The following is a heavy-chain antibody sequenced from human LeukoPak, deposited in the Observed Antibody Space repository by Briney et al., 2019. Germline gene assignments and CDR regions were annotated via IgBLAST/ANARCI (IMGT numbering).Heavy chain of an antibody. D-gene: IGHD3-10*01. CDR1: GGSISSYY. CDR2: IYYSGST. CDR3: ARAGPAPAMVRGVTPPFDY. Sequence: SETLSLTCTVSGGSISSYYWSWIRQPPGKGLEWIGYIYYSGSTNYNPSLKSRVTISVDTSKNQFSLKLSSVTAADTAVYYCARAGPAPAMVRGVTPPFDYWGQGTPVTVSS. V-gene: IGHV4-59*01. J-gene: IGHJ4*02.